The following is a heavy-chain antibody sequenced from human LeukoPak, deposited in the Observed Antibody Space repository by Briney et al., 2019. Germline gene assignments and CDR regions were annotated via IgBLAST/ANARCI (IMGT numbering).Heavy chain of an antibody. CDR3: AKVIGSGNDDC. V-gene: IGHV3-33*06. Sequence: PGGSLRLSCAASGFTFSSYCMHWVRQAPGKGLEWVAVIWYDGSNKYYADSVKGRFTISRDNSKNTLYLQLNSLRADDTAVYYCAKVIGSGNDDCWGQGTLVTVSS. CDR1: GFTFSSYC. J-gene: IGHJ4*02. CDR2: IWYDGSNK. D-gene: IGHD3-10*01.